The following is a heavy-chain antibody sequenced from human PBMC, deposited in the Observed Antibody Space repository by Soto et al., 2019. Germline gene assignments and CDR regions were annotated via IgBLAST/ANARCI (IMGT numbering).Heavy chain of an antibody. V-gene: IGHV3-30*18. D-gene: IGHD6-19*01. Sequence: GVSLRLSCAASGFTFSSYGMHWVRQAPGKGLEWVAVISYDGSNKYYADSVKGRFTISRDNSKNTLYLQMNSLRAEDTAVYYCANGLWPGSSGHGSLGYWGQGTLVTVSS. CDR2: ISYDGSNK. CDR1: GFTFSSYG. J-gene: IGHJ4*02. CDR3: ANGLWPGSSGHGSLGY.